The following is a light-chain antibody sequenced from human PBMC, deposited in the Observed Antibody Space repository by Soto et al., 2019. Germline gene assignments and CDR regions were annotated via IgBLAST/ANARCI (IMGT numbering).Light chain of an antibody. Sequence: DIQVTQSPSSLSVSAGDRVTITCRASESITYRLAWYQQKPGQAPKLLIYGAFNRHTGVPSRFSGSGSGTDFILAISSLQPEDFAVYYCQQYRRLSLTFGQGTRVEI. CDR3: QQYRRLSLT. J-gene: IGKJ1*01. V-gene: IGKV1-5*01. CDR2: GAF. CDR1: ESITYR.